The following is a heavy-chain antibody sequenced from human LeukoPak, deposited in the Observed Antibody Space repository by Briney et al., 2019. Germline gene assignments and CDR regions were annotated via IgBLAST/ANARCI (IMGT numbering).Heavy chain of an antibody. CDR2: INPNSGGT. J-gene: IGHJ4*02. D-gene: IGHD3-22*01. CDR3: ASSGQDSSGYYQRTFDY. CDR1: GYTFTGYY. V-gene: IGHV1-2*02. Sequence: ASVKVSCKASGYTFTGYYMHWVRQAPGQGLEWMGWINPNSGGTNYAQKFQGRVTMTRDTSISTAYMELSRLRSDDTAVYYCASSGQDSSGYYQRTFDYWGQGTLVTVSS.